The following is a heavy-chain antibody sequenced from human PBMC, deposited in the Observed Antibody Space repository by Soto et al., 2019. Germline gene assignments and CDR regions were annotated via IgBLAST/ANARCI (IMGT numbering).Heavy chain of an antibody. D-gene: IGHD3-22*01. J-gene: IGHJ6*02. CDR1: GGPVVGDDLY. CDR3: ARALVTDYNSRDYHYYLAMDV. CDR2: VYHTGTT. Sequence: PSETLSLTCVVSGGPVVGDDLYCICIRHLPWKGLEWIANVYHTGTTYYNPSLKSRVSMSVDTSQNQFSLILASVTAADTAVYYCARALVTDYNSRDYHYYLAMDVWGQGTSVTVSS. V-gene: IGHV4-31*02.